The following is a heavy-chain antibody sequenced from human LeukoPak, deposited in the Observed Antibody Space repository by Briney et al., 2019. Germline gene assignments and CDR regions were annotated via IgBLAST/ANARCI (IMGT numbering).Heavy chain of an antibody. CDR3: ARGHGYSSGWYRGKIFDY. CDR1: GFTFSSYG. CDR2: IWYDGSNK. D-gene: IGHD6-19*01. J-gene: IGHJ4*02. Sequence: QPRGSLRLSCAASGFTFSSYGMHWVRQAPGKGLEWVAVIWYDGSNKYYADSVKGRFTISRDNSKNTLYLQMNSLRAEDTAVYYCARGHGYSSGWYRGKIFDYWGQGTLVTVSS. V-gene: IGHV3-33*01.